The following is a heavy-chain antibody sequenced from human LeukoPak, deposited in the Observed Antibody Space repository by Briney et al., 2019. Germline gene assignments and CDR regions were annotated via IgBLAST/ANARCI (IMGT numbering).Heavy chain of an antibody. CDR2: ISSSSSYI. D-gene: IGHD6-6*01. J-gene: IGHJ4*02. Sequence: AGGSLRLSCAASGFIFSSYSMNWVRQAPGKGLEWVSSISSSSSYIYYADSVKGRFTISRDNAKNSLYLQMNSLRAEDTAVYYCARDRGGSSPEQLDYWGQGTLVTVSS. CDR1: GFIFSSYS. V-gene: IGHV3-21*01. CDR3: ARDRGGSSPEQLDY.